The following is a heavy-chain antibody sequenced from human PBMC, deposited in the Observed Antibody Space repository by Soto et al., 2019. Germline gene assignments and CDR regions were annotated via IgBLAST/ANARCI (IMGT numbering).Heavy chain of an antibody. CDR2: IYWDDDK. Sequence: QITLKESGPTLVKPTQTLTLTCTFSGFSLTTRGVGVGWIRQPPGKALEWLALIYWDDDKRYSPSLMSRLTITKDNSKNQVVLTMTNMHPVDTGTYYCAHLRRYFDWLSGGYFDYWGQGTLVTVSS. J-gene: IGHJ4*02. CDR1: GFSLTTRGVG. V-gene: IGHV2-5*02. CDR3: AHLRRYFDWLSGGYFDY. D-gene: IGHD3-9*01.